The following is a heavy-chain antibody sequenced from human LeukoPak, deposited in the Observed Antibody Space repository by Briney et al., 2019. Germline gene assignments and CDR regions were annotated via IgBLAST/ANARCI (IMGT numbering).Heavy chain of an antibody. D-gene: IGHD3-22*01. Sequence: SETLSLTCTVSGGSISSGGYYWSWIRRHPGKGLEWIGYIYYSGSTYYNPSLKSRVTISVDTSKNQFSLKLSSVTGADTAVYYCARTPSYSDNSGYPINYYFDYWGQGTLVTVSS. CDR1: GGSISSGGYY. CDR3: ARTPSYSDNSGYPINYYFDY. CDR2: IYYSGST. V-gene: IGHV4-31*03. J-gene: IGHJ4*02.